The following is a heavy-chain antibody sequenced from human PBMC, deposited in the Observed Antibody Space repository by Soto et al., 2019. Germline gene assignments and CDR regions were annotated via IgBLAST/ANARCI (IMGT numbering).Heavy chain of an antibody. CDR3: AIHFYYGSGTYHAVDY. Sequence: EVQLLESGGGIVQPGTSLRLSCAVSGFTFNNYAMNWVRQAPGKGLEWISGISASGGSTYYADSVKGWFTISRDSSKNTLYLQMNSLRADDTAIYYCAIHFYYGSGTYHAVDYWGQGTLVTVSS. CDR1: GFTFNNYA. D-gene: IGHD3-10*01. CDR2: ISASGGST. J-gene: IGHJ4*02. V-gene: IGHV3-23*01.